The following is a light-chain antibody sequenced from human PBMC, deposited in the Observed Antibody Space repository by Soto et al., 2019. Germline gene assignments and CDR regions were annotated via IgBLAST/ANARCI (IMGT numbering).Light chain of an antibody. V-gene: IGLV1-51*01. Sequence: QAVVTQPPSVSAAPGQEVTISCSGSSSNIAANSVSWYQHLPGTAPKLLIYDTDRRPSGIPARFSGSKSGTSATLGITGLQTGDEADYYCGAWDTSLGVYVFGSGTKVTVL. CDR2: DTD. J-gene: IGLJ1*01. CDR3: GAWDTSLGVYV. CDR1: SSNIAANS.